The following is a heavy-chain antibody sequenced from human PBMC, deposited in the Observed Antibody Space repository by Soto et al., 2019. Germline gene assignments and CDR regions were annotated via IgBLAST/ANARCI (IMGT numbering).Heavy chain of an antibody. D-gene: IGHD6-6*01. J-gene: IGHJ3*02. CDR2: IYYSGST. Sequence: SETLSLTCTVSGGSISSYYWSWIRQPPGKGLEWIGYIYYSGSTNYNPSLKSRVTISVDTSKNQFSLKLSSVTAADTAVYYGARDLRAARIAAYDAFDIWGQGTMVTVSS. CDR3: ARDLRAARIAAYDAFDI. CDR1: GGSISSYY. V-gene: IGHV4-59*01.